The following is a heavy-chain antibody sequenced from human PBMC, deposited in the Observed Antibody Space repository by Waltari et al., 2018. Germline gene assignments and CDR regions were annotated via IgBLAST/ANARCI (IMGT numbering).Heavy chain of an antibody. Sequence: EVQLVESGGGLVQPGGSLRLSCAASGFTFSSYSMNWVRQAPGKGLEWVSYISSSSSTIYYADSVKGRFTISRDNAKNTLYLQMNSLRAEDTAVYYCASAVAARPDWYFDLWGRGTLVTVSS. V-gene: IGHV3-48*04. CDR1: GFTFSSYS. D-gene: IGHD6-6*01. CDR3: ASAVAARPDWYFDL. CDR2: ISSSSSTI. J-gene: IGHJ2*01.